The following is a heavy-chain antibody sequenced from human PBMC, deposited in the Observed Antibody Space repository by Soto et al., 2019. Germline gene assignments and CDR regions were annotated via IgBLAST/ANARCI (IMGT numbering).Heavy chain of an antibody. V-gene: IGHV4-34*01. D-gene: IGHD6-19*01. CDR1: GGSLSGSY. CDR2: INHSGST. CDR3: ASKRSGWPLLPFDY. J-gene: IGHJ4*02. Sequence: QVKLQQWGGGLLKSSETLSLTCAVYGGSLSGSYWWWFRHPAGKGLEWIGEINHSGSTNYDPSLKSRVTISVDTSKNQFSLKLSSVTAADTAVYYCASKRSGWPLLPFDYWGQGTLVTVSS.